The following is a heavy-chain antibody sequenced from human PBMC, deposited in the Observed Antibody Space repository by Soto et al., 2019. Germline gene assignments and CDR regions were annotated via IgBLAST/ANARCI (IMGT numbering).Heavy chain of an antibody. CDR2: ISWNSGTI. V-gene: IGHV3-9*01. CDR1: GFSFDEYG. Sequence: EVQLVESGGVLVQPGRSLRLSCAASGFSFDEYGMHWVRQAPGKGLEWVSGISWNSGTIGYADYVKGRFSISRDNAKKSLYLQMNSLRAEDRALYYCAKSTGGTANGMDVWGQGTTVIVSS. J-gene: IGHJ6*02. D-gene: IGHD2-8*02. CDR3: AKSTGGTANGMDV.